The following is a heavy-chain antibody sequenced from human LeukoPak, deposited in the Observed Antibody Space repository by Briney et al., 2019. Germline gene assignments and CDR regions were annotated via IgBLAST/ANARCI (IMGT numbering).Heavy chain of an antibody. Sequence: GGSLRLSCAASGFTFSSYAMHWVRQAPGKGLEYVSAISSNGGSTYYANSVKGRFTISRDNSKNTLYLQMGSLRAEDMAVYYCARGPYSSSLDYYYYMDVWGKGTTVTVSS. J-gene: IGHJ6*03. V-gene: IGHV3-64*01. CDR2: ISSNGGST. D-gene: IGHD6-13*01. CDR3: ARGPYSSSLDYYYYMDV. CDR1: GFTFSSYA.